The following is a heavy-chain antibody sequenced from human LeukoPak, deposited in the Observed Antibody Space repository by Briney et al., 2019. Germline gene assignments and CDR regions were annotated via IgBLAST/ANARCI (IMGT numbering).Heavy chain of an antibody. J-gene: IGHJ6*02. V-gene: IGHV3-23*01. CDR1: GFTFSSYA. Sequence: GGSLRLSCAASGFTFSSYAMSWVRQAPGKGLEWVAVISGSGGSTYYADSVKGRFTISRDNSKNTLYLQMNSLRAEDTAVYYCAKQASAAALRYYYYGMDVWGQGTTVTVSS. D-gene: IGHD6-13*01. CDR3: AKQASAAALRYYYYGMDV. CDR2: ISGSGGST.